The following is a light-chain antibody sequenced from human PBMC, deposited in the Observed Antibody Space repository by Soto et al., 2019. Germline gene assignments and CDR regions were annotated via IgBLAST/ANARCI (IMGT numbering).Light chain of an antibody. Sequence: QPVLTQPPSASGSPGQSVTISCTGTSSDDGGYNYVSWYQQYPGRAPKLMIYEVTKRPSGVPDRFSGSKSGNTASLTVSGLQAEDEADYYCSSYAASNNFYFVFGGGTKVTVL. CDR3: SSYAASNNFYFV. J-gene: IGLJ3*02. CDR1: SSDDGGYNY. V-gene: IGLV2-8*01. CDR2: EVT.